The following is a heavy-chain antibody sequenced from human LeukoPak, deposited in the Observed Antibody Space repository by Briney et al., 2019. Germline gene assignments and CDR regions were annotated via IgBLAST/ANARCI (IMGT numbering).Heavy chain of an antibody. Sequence: SGGSLRLSCAASDFDFSSHAMTWVRQAPGKRLEWVSAISISGTKTYYGDSVKGRFIISRDNSKNTLYLQMNSLRVEDTAVYYCANEIRPNDYWGRGTLVTVSS. CDR2: ISISGTKT. J-gene: IGHJ4*02. CDR1: DFDFSSHA. D-gene: IGHD4-17*01. V-gene: IGHV3-23*01. CDR3: ANEIRPNDY.